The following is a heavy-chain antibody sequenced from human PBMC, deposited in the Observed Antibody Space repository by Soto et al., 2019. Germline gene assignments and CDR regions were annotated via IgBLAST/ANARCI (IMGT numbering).Heavy chain of an antibody. Sequence: EVQLVESGGGLVQPGGSLRLSCAASGFIFSNYNMHWVRQAPGKGLEWVSYISSSSNTIYYADSVKGRFTISRANAKNSLYLQMNSLRAEDTAVYYCARPSCGGDCYSPVYWGQGTLVTVSS. J-gene: IGHJ4*02. CDR3: ARPSCGGDCYSPVY. CDR1: GFIFSNYN. CDR2: ISSSSNTI. V-gene: IGHV3-48*01. D-gene: IGHD2-21*02.